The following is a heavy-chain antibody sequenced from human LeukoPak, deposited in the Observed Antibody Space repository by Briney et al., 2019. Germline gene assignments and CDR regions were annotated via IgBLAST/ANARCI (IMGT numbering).Heavy chain of an antibody. J-gene: IGHJ4*02. CDR3: AREINSSAYY. V-gene: IGHV1-2*06. Sequence: GASVKVSCKVSRYTFTGSYIHWVRQAPGQGLEWMGRINPNSGDTNYAQKFQGRVTMSRDTSISTAYMELSRLRSDDTAVYYCAREINSSAYYWGQGTLVTVSS. CDR2: INPNSGDT. CDR1: RYTFTGSY. D-gene: IGHD3-22*01.